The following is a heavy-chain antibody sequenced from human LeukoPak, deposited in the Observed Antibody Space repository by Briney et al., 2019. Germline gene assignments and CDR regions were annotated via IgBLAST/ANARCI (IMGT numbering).Heavy chain of an antibody. D-gene: IGHD3-10*01. CDR1: TLTPAANA. J-gene: IGHJ4*02. CDR2: ISGSGVST. Sequence: AGGSLRLSCAADTLTPAANATNCVRQAPGKGLEWVSSISGSGVSTYYADSVKGRFTFIRDNSKNTLYLRMNSLISNDTAVYYCAKSMGDVVRGYVRCNFDNWGQGTLVTVSS. V-gene: IGHV3-23*01. CDR3: AKSMGDVVRGYVRCNFDN.